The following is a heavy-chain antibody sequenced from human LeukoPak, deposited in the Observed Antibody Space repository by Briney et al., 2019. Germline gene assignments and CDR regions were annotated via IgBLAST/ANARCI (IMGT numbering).Heavy chain of an antibody. Sequence: GRSLRLSCAASGFTFSSYAMHWVRQAPGKGLEWVAVISYDGSNKYYADSVKGRFTISRDNSKNTLYLQMNSLRAEDTAVYYCAREREGHNILTPRGGYFDYWGQGTLVTVSS. V-gene: IGHV3-30*01. J-gene: IGHJ4*02. CDR3: AREREGHNILTPRGGYFDY. D-gene: IGHD3-9*01. CDR2: ISYDGSNK. CDR1: GFTFSSYA.